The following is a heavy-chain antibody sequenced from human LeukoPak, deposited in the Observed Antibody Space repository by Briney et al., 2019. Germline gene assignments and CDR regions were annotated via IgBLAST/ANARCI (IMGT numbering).Heavy chain of an antibody. J-gene: IGHJ3*02. CDR3: ARDPTSSWETAFDI. V-gene: IGHV4-59*01. D-gene: IGHD1-26*01. CDR2: IYDSGST. Sequence: SETLSLTCTVSGGSISSYYWSWIRQPPGKGLEWIGYIYDSGSTNYNPSLKSRVTISIDTSKNQFSLKLSSVTAADTAVYYCARDPTSSWETAFDIWGQGTMVTVSS. CDR1: GGSISSYY.